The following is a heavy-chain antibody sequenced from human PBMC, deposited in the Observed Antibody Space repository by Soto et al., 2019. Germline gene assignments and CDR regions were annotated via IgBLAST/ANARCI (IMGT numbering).Heavy chain of an antibody. D-gene: IGHD6-6*01. CDR1: GFTLSDVD. CDR2: MSYDGRNQ. V-gene: IGHV3-30*18. CDR3: ANGGWYTSSSRSDC. Sequence: QVQLVESRGGVVQPGTALRLPCSAAGFTLSDVDMHWVRQAPGKGLEWVAVMSYDGRNQYYADSVKGRFTVSRDSSKSTLYQQMNSLRTEDAAVYYCANGGWYTSSSRSDCWGQGTLVTVSS. J-gene: IGHJ4*02.